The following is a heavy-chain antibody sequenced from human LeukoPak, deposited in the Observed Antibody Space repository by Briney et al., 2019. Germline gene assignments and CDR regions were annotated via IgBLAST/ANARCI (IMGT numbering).Heavy chain of an antibody. CDR1: GFTFSNYA. CDR3: AKDARGDILTGYSDAFDI. J-gene: IGHJ3*02. CDR2: ISGSGGST. Sequence: PGGSLRLSCAASGFTFSNYAMSWVRQAPGKGLEWVSAISGSGGSTYYADSVKGRFTISRDNSKNTLYLQMNSLRAEDTAVYYCAKDARGDILTGYSDAFDIWGQGTMVTVSS. V-gene: IGHV3-23*01. D-gene: IGHD3-9*01.